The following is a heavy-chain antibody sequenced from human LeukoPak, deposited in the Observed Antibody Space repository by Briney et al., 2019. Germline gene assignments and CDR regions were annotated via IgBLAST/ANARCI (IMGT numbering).Heavy chain of an antibody. CDR1: GYSFTSYW. D-gene: IGHD3-10*02. J-gene: IGHJ4*02. CDR3: ARRIFGAVPLRAFDY. CDR2: IDPTDSYS. V-gene: IGHV5-10-1*01. Sequence: GESLKISCKGSGYSFTSYWISWVRQMPGKGLEWMGRIDPTDSYSNYSRSFQGHATISADKSINTAYLQWSSLKASDTAMYYCARRIFGAVPLRAFDYWGQGTLVTVSS.